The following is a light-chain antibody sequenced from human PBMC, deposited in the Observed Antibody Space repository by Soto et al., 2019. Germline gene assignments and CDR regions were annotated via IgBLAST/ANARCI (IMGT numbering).Light chain of an antibody. CDR2: AAS. CDR1: QTISSW. CDR3: QQYYSYPST. J-gene: IGKJ3*01. Sequence: DIQMTQSPSTLSGSVGDRVTITCRASQTISSWLAWYQQKPGKAPKLLIYAASTLQSGVPSRFSGSGSGTDFTLTISCLQSEDFATYYCQQYYSYPSTFGPGTKVDIK. V-gene: IGKV1-5*01.